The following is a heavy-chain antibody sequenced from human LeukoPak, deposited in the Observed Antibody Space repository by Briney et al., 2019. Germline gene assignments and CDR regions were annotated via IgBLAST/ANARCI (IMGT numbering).Heavy chain of an antibody. CDR2: IKSKTDGGTT. V-gene: IGHV3-15*01. CDR1: GFTFNNAW. D-gene: IGHD3-9*01. J-gene: IGHJ4*02. Sequence: PGGSLRLSCAASGFTFNNAWMSWVRQAPGKGLEWVGRIKSKTDGGTTDYAAPVKGRFTISRDDSKNTLYLQMNSLKTEDTAVYYCTTLGLTGYYAFDYWGQGSLVTVSS. CDR3: TTLGLTGYYAFDY.